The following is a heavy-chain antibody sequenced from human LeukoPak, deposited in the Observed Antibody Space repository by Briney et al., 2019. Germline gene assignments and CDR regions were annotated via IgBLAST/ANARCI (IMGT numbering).Heavy chain of an antibody. J-gene: IGHJ4*02. D-gene: IGHD3-22*01. CDR1: GFTFSSSA. CDR2: ISGGGGST. CDR3: AKGSGWLFPQYFDF. V-gene: IGHV3-23*01. Sequence: GGSLRLSCAASGFTFSSSAMSWVRQAPGEGLEWLSTISGGGGSTFYADSVKGRLTISRDNSKNTLYLHMKSLRAKDTAVYYCAKGSGWLFPQYFDFWSQRTLVTVSS.